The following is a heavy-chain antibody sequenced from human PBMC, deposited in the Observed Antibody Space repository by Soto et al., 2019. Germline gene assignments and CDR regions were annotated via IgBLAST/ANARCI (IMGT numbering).Heavy chain of an antibody. CDR3: ARWGGSYYESWFDP. Sequence: QVLLVESGGGVVQPGTSLRLSCAASGFSFRNYGMHWVRQAPGKGMEWVAVTSSDGNTKNYAASVKGRFTISSDTSKNTLYLQMSSLRAEDTALYYCARWGGSYYESWFDPLGQGTVVIVSS. V-gene: IGHV3-33*01. CDR2: TSSDGNTK. D-gene: IGHD1-26*01. CDR1: GFSFRNYG. J-gene: IGHJ5*02.